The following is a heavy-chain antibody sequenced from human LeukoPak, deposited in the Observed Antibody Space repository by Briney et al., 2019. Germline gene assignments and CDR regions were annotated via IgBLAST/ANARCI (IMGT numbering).Heavy chain of an antibody. CDR3: ARGGQLARLLYNWFDP. J-gene: IGHJ5*02. V-gene: IGHV1-8*01. D-gene: IGHD6-13*01. CDR2: MNPNSGNT. CDR1: GYTFTSYD. Sequence: ASVKVTCKASGYTFTSYDINWVRQATGQGLEWMGWMNPNSGNTGYAQKFQGRVTMTRNTSISTAYMELSSLRSEDTAVYYCARGGQLARLLYNWFDPWGQGTLVTVSS.